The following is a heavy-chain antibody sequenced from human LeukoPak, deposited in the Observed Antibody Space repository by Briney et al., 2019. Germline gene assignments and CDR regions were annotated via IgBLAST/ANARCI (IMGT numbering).Heavy chain of an antibody. CDR1: GFTFSSYW. Sequence: GGSLRLSCAASGFTFSSYWMSWVRQAPGEGLEWVANIKQDGSEKYYVDSVKGRFTISRDNAKNSLYLQMNSLRAEDTAVYYCARVLHYYGSGSYVVYWGQGTLVTVSS. J-gene: IGHJ4*02. CDR3: ARVLHYYGSGSYVVY. D-gene: IGHD3-10*01. CDR2: IKQDGSEK. V-gene: IGHV3-7*01.